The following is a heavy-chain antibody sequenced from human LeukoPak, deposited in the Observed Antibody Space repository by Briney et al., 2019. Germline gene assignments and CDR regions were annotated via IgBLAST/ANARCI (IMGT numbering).Heavy chain of an antibody. Sequence: SETLSLTCTVSGYSISSGYYWGWIRQPPGKGLEWIGSIYHSGSTYYNPSLKRRVTISVDTSKNQFSLKLSSVTAADTAVYYCARGGYSSSWYFDYWGQGTLVTVSS. V-gene: IGHV4-38-2*02. CDR2: IYHSGST. CDR3: ARGGYSSSWYFDY. CDR1: GYSISSGYY. D-gene: IGHD6-13*01. J-gene: IGHJ4*02.